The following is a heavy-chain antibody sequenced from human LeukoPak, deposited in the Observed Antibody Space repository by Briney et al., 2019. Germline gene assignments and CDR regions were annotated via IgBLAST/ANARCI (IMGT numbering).Heavy chain of an antibody. CDR2: INAGNGNT. J-gene: IGHJ5*02. CDR1: GYTFTSYA. CDR3: ARQEVDYYDSSGYTPSAWFDP. D-gene: IGHD3-22*01. V-gene: IGHV1-3*01. Sequence: ASVKVSCKASGYTFTSYAMHWVRQAPGQRLEWMGWINAGNGNTKYSQKFQGRVTITRDTSASTAYMELSSLRSEDTAVYYCARQEVDYYDSSGYTPSAWFDPWGQGTLVAVSS.